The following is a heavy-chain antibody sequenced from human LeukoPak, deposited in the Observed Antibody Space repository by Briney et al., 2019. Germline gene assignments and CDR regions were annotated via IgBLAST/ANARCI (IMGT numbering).Heavy chain of an antibody. V-gene: IGHV1-69*06. Sequence: GASVKVSCKASGGTFSSYAISWVRQAPGQGLEWMGGIIPIFGTANYAQKFQGRVTITADKSTSTAYMELSSLRSEDTAVYYCAKRRGLELLYYYCMDVWGKGTTVTVSS. CDR1: GGTFSSYA. CDR3: AKRRGLELLYYYCMDV. D-gene: IGHD1-7*01. J-gene: IGHJ6*03. CDR2: IIPIFGTA.